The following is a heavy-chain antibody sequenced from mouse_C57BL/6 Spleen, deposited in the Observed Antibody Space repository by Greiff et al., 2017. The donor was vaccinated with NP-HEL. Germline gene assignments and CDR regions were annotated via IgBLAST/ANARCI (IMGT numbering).Heavy chain of an antibody. CDR3: ARPPRRDYAMDY. J-gene: IGHJ4*01. V-gene: IGHV1-53*01. Sequence: QVQLQQPGTELVKPGASVKLSCKASGYTFTSYWMHWVKQRPGQGLEWIGNINPSNGGTNFNEKFKSKATLTVDKSSSTAYMQLSSLTSEDSAVYYCARPPRRDYAMDYWGQGTSVTVSS. D-gene: IGHD2-12*01. CDR2: INPSNGGT. CDR1: GYTFTSYW.